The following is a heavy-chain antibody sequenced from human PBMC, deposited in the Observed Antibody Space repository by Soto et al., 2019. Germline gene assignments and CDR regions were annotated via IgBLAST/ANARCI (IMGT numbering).Heavy chain of an antibody. Sequence: EVQLLESGGGLVQPGGSLRLSCAASGFTFSSYAMNWVRQAPGKGLEWVSVISGSGGSTYYADSVKGRFTISRDNSKNTLYLQMNSLRAGDTAVYYRAKRATGAYFDYWGQGTPVTVSS. CDR2: ISGSGGST. D-gene: IGHD1-1*01. V-gene: IGHV3-23*01. J-gene: IGHJ4*02. CDR3: AKRATGAYFDY. CDR1: GFTFSSYA.